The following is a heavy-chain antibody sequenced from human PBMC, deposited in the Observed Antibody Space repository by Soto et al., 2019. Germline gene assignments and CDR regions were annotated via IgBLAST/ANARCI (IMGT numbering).Heavy chain of an antibody. D-gene: IGHD3-3*01. Sequence: SETLSLTCTVSGGSISSSSYYWGRIRQPPGKGLEWIGSIYYSGSTYYNPSLKSRVTISVDTSKNQFSLKLSSVTAADTAVYYCARQAVLRFLEWLSGGDYYYYGMDVWGQGTTVTVSS. J-gene: IGHJ6*02. CDR1: GGSISSSSYY. CDR3: ARQAVLRFLEWLSGGDYYYYGMDV. CDR2: IYYSGST. V-gene: IGHV4-39*01.